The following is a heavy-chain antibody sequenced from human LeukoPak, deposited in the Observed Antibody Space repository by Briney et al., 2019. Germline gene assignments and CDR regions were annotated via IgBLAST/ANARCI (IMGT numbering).Heavy chain of an antibody. CDR3: AREGGPYRPLDY. CDR1: GGSITQTNY. CDR2: VNLQGST. V-gene: IGHV4-4*02. J-gene: IGHJ4*02. Sequence: SETLSLTCDVDGGSITQTNYWTWVRQPPGKGREGIGEVNLQGSTNYNPSLMRRVAISVDTSANHVSLQLASVTAADTAVYYCAREGGPYRPLDYSGQGTLVTVSS.